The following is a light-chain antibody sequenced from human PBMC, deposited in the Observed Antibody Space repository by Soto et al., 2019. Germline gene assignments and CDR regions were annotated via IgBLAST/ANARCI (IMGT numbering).Light chain of an antibody. Sequence: PGERATLSCTASQSIATNVAWYQQRPGQPPTLLVYGASTRATGIPARFSGSGSGTDFTLTISSLQPDDFATYYCQKYNSYLWTFGQGTKVDIK. CDR3: QKYNSYLWT. V-gene: IGKV3-15*01. CDR1: QSIATN. CDR2: GAS. J-gene: IGKJ1*01.